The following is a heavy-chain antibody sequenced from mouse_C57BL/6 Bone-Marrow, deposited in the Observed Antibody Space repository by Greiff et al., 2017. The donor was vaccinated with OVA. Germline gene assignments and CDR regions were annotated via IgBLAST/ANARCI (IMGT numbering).Heavy chain of an antibody. V-gene: IGHV1-53*01. Sequence: QVQLQQPGAELVKPGASVKVSCKASGYTFTSYWMHWVKQRPGQGLEWIGNINPSNGGTNYNEKFKSKATLTVDKSSSTAYMQLSSLTSEDSAVYYCARMGGSGYMGFAYWGQGTLVTVSA. CDR3: ARMGGSGYMGFAY. CDR1: GYTFTSYW. CDR2: INPSNGGT. J-gene: IGHJ3*01. D-gene: IGHD3-2*02.